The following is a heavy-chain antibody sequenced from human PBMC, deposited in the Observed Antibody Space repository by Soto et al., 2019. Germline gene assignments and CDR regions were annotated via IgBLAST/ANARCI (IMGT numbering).Heavy chain of an antibody. J-gene: IGHJ6*02. Sequence: ASVKVSCKASGYMFTSYGISWVRQAPGQGLEWMGWISAYNGNTNYAQKLQGRVTMTTDTSTSTAYMELRSLRSDDTAVYYCARAPAIFGVVTYYYYGMDVWGQGTTVTVSS. CDR3: ARAPAIFGVVTYYYYGMDV. CDR2: ISAYNGNT. D-gene: IGHD3-3*01. V-gene: IGHV1-18*01. CDR1: GYMFTSYG.